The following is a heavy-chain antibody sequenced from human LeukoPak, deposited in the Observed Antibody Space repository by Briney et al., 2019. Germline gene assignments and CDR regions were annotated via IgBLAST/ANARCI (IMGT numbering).Heavy chain of an antibody. CDR2: ISAYNGNT. CDR1: GYTFTSYG. CDR3: AILLNVLATRDY. J-gene: IGHJ4*02. V-gene: IGHV1-18*01. Sequence: ASVKVSCKDSGYTFTSYGISWVRQAPGQGLEWMGWISAYNGNTNYAQKLQGRVTMTTDTSTSTAYMELRSLRSDDTAVYYCAILLNVLATRDYWGQGTLVTVSS. D-gene: IGHD3-9*01.